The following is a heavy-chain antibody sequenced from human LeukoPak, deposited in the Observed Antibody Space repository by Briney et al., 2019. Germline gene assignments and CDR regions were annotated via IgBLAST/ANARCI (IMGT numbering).Heavy chain of an antibody. CDR2: ISSSGSTI. D-gene: IGHD3-10*02. J-gene: IGHJ6*04. CDR1: GFTFSSYE. Sequence: GGSLRLSCTASGFTFSSYEMNWVRQAPGKGLEGVSYISSSGSTIYYADSVKGRFTISRDNAKNSLYLQMNSLRAEDTAVYYCAELGITMIGGVWGKGTTVTISS. CDR3: AELGITMIGGV. V-gene: IGHV3-48*03.